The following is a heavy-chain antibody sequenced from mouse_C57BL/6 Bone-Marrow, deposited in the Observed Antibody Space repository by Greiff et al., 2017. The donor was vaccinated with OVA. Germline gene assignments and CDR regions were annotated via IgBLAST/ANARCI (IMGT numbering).Heavy chain of an antibody. CDR3: ARHEEWLLPFAY. CDR2: FYTGSGSI. V-gene: IGHV1-62-2*01. J-gene: IGHJ3*01. Sequence: QVQLKQSGAELVKPGASVKLSCKASGYTFTESTIHWVKQRSGKGLAWIGWFYTGSGSIKYNEKFKDKATLTADKSSSTVYMELSRLTSEDSAVYFCARHEEWLLPFAYWGQGTLVTVSA. D-gene: IGHD2-3*01. CDR1: GYTFTEST.